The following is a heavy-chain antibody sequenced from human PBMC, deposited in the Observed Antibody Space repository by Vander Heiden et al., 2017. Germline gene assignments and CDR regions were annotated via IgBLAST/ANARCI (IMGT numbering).Heavy chain of an antibody. CDR1: GFSVSNFD. J-gene: IGHJ4*02. CDR2: ISGSGGSI. CDR3: AKDQGKYDFWSGYSLFEN. Sequence: EVRLLESGGTLLQRGGSLRLSCPASGFSVSNFDMSWVRQAPGKGLEWVSAISGSGGSIYYADSVKGRFTISRDNSRNTLSLQMTSLRAEDTAVYYCAKDQGKYDFWSGYSLFENWGQGTLVTVSS. D-gene: IGHD3-3*01. V-gene: IGHV3-23*01.